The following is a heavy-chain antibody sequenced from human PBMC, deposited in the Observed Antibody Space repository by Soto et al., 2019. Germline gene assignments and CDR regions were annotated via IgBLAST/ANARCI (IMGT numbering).Heavy chain of an antibody. D-gene: IGHD2-15*01. Sequence: QVQLVQSGAEVKKPGASVKASCKASGYTFTSYAMHWVRQAPGQRLEWMGWINAGNGNTKYSQKFQGRVTITRDTAASPAYMELSGLRSEDTAVYYCARSGVLVVAAISSWYFDLWGRGTLVTVSS. CDR3: ARSGVLVVAAISSWYFDL. J-gene: IGHJ2*01. V-gene: IGHV1-3*01. CDR1: GYTFTSYA. CDR2: INAGNGNT.